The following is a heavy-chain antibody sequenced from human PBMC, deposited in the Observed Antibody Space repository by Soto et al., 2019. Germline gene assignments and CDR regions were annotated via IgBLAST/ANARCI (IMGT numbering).Heavy chain of an antibody. J-gene: IGHJ6*04. D-gene: IGHD3-10*01. CDR2: TNHRGST. V-gene: IGHV4-34*01. CDR3: TRVDSYGSGAGVV. CDR1: GGSFSGYY. Sequence: QVQLQQWGAGLLKPSETLSLTCAVYGGSFSGYYLSWIRQPPGNGLEWIGETNHRGSTNYNPSLPNRVTISADRAKNQFSLKLISVTAADIGVYYWTRVDSYGSGAGVVWGKGTTVTVSS.